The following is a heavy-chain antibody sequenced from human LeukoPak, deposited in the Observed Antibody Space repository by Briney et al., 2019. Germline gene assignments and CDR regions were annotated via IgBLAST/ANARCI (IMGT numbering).Heavy chain of an antibody. V-gene: IGHV3-21*01. J-gene: IGHJ4*02. CDR3: ARAMDLYSYGSGGFDY. Sequence: GGSLRLSCAASGFTFRSYSMNSVRRAPGKGLERVSSISSSSSYIYYADSVKGRFTISRDNAKNSLYLQMNSLRAEDTAVYYCARAMDLYSYGSGGFDYWGQGTLVTVSS. CDR1: GFTFRSYS. D-gene: IGHD5-18*01. CDR2: ISSSSSYI.